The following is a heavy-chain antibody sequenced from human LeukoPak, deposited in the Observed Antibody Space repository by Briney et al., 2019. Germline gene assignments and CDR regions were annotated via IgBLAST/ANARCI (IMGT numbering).Heavy chain of an antibody. D-gene: IGHD1-26*01. Sequence: ASVKVSCKASGYTFTGYYMHWVRQAPGQGLEWMGWINPNSGGTNYAQKFQGRVTMTRDTSISTAYMELSRLRSDDTAVYYCARDGSGSYGGHTFDYWGQGTLVTVSS. CDR1: GYTFTGYY. V-gene: IGHV1-2*02. J-gene: IGHJ4*02. CDR2: INPNSGGT. CDR3: ARDGSGSYGGHTFDY.